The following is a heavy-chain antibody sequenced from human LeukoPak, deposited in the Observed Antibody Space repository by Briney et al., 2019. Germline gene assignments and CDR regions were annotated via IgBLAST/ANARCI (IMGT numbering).Heavy chain of an antibody. J-gene: IGHJ6*02. D-gene: IGHD3-22*01. CDR1: GYTFTSYD. V-gene: IGHV1-8*01. CDR3: ARSRSRVTMIVVDGMDV. CDR2: MNPNSGNT. Sequence: ASVKVSCKASGYTFTSYDINWVRQATGQGLEWMGWMNPNSGNTGYAQKFQGRVTMTRYTSISTAYMELSSLRSEDTAVYYCARSRSRVTMIVVDGMDVWGQGTTVTVSS.